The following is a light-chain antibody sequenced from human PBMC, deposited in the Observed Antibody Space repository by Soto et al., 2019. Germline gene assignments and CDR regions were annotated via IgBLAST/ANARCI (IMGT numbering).Light chain of an antibody. CDR2: EVS. CDR1: SSDVGSYNR. J-gene: IGLJ2*01. Sequence: QYVLTHTPSMSGSPGQSVTISCTGTSSDVGSYNRVSWYQQPPGTAPKLMIYEVSNRPSGVPDRFSGSKSGNTASLTISGLQAEDEADYYCSSYTSSSTFVVFGGGTKVTVL. CDR3: SSYTSSSTFVV. V-gene: IGLV2-18*02.